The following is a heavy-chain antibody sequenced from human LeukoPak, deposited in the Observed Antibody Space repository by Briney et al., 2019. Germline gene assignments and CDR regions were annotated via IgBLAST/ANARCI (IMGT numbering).Heavy chain of an antibody. CDR2: IYTGDSDT. V-gene: IGHV5-51*01. J-gene: IGHJ3*02. CDR3: AIRRGGSAGHAFDI. D-gene: IGHD6-13*01. Sequence: GSLKISRKRSGYSFTSYWIGWGRDMPGEGLEWVWIIYTGDSDTRNSPSFQGQLTISADKSISTAYLQWGSLKASGTVMYYWAIRRGGSAGHAFDIWGQGTMVTVSS. CDR1: GYSFTSYW.